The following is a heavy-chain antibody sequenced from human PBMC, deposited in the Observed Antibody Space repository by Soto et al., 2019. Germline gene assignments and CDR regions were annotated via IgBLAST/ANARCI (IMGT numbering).Heavy chain of an antibody. CDR1: GCTFSSYA. CDR2: IIPIFGTA. V-gene: IGHV1-69*13. J-gene: IGHJ3*02. CDR3: AREYYDPLRAFAI. D-gene: IGHD3-3*01. Sequence: SVKVSCKASGCTFSSYAISWVRQAPGQGLEWMGGIIPIFGTANYAQKFQGRVTITADESTSTAYMELSSLRSEDTAVYYCAREYYDPLRAFAIWGQGTMVTVSS.